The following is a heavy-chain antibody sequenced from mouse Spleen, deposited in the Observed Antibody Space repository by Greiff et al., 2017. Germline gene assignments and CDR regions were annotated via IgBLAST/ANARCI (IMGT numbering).Heavy chain of an antibody. CDR2: IRSKSSNYAT. J-gene: IGHJ3*01. Sequence: GGGLVQPKGSLKLSCAASGFTFNTYAMHWVRQAPGKGLEWVARIRSKSSNYATYYADSVKDRFTISRDDSQSMLYLQMNNLKTEDTAMYYCVRDGATVVANRAWFAYWGQGTLVTVSA. CDR3: VRDGATVVANRAWFAY. CDR1: GFTFNTYA. D-gene: IGHD1-1*01. V-gene: IGHV10-3*01.